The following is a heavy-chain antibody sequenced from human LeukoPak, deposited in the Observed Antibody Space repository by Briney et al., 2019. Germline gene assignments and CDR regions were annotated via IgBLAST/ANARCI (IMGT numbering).Heavy chain of an antibody. CDR3: ARDGPKVGEHYYYGMDV. CDR2: IKRDGSEK. J-gene: IGHJ6*02. D-gene: IGHD2-21*01. Sequence: GGSLRLSCAASGFTFSSYAMPWVRQAPGKGLEWVANIKRDGSEKYYVDSVKGRFTISRDNAKNSLYLQMNSLRAEDTAVYYCARDGPKVGEHYYYGMDVWGQGTTVTVSS. V-gene: IGHV3-7*01. CDR1: GFTFSSYA.